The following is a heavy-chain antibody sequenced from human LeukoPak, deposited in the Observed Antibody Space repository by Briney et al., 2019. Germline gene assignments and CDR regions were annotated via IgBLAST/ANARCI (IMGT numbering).Heavy chain of an antibody. Sequence: PGGSLRLSCAASGFTVSSNYMSWVRQAPGKGLEWVSVIYSGGSTYYADSVKGRFTISRDNSKNTLYLQMNSLRAEDTAVYYCAKPPRYFDWTTYYFDYWGQGTLVTVSS. CDR3: AKPPRYFDWTTYYFDY. CDR2: IYSGGST. J-gene: IGHJ4*02. V-gene: IGHV3-53*01. CDR1: GFTVSSNY. D-gene: IGHD3-9*01.